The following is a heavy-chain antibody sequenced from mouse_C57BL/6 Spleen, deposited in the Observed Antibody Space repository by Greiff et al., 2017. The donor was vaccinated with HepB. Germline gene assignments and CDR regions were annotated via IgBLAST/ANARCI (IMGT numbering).Heavy chain of an antibody. CDR2: INPNNGGT. V-gene: IGHV1-26*01. Sequence: EVQLQQSGPELVKPGASVKISCKASGYTFTDYYMNWVKQSHGKSLEWIGDINPNNGGTSYNQKFKGKATLTVDKSSSTAYMELRSLTSEDSAVYYCARSVYDGYFSFFDYWGQGTTLTVSS. CDR1: GYTFTDYY. J-gene: IGHJ2*01. D-gene: IGHD2-3*01. CDR3: ARSVYDGYFSFFDY.